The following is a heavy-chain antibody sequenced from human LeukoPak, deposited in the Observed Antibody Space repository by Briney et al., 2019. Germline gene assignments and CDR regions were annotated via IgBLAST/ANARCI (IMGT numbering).Heavy chain of an antibody. J-gene: IGHJ4*02. V-gene: IGHV3-30-3*01. CDR3: AKDLSEVLSKSY. CDR2: ISYDGSNK. Sequence: SGGSLRLSCAASGFTFSSYAMHWVRQAPGKGLEWVAVISYDGSNKYYADSVKGRFTISRDNSKNTLYLQMNSLRAEDTAVYYCAKDLSEVLSKSYWGQGTLVTVSS. CDR1: GFTFSSYA. D-gene: IGHD2-15*01.